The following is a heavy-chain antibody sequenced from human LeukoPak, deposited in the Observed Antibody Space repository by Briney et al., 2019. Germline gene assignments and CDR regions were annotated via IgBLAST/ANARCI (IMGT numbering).Heavy chain of an antibody. CDR2: IIPIFGTA. V-gene: IGHV1-69*13. D-gene: IGHD2-2*01. CDR3: ARSILPYCSSTSCLGPYYYYYMDV. J-gene: IGHJ6*03. CDR1: GGTFSSYA. Sequence: ASVKVSCKASGGTFSSYAISWVRQAPGQGLEWMGGIIPIFGTANYAQKFQGRVTITADESTSTAYMELSSLRSEDTAVYYCARSILPYCSSTSCLGPYYYYYMDVWGKGTTVTVSS.